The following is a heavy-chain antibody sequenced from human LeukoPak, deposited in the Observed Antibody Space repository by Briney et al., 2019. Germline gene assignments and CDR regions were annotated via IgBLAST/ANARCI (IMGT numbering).Heavy chain of an antibody. J-gene: IGHJ4*02. CDR1: GGSISSYY. D-gene: IGHD4-23*01. CDR3: ARGGKATVVTM. V-gene: IGHV4-4*07. CDR2: IYSSGST. Sequence: SETLSLTCTVSGGSISSYYWSWIRQPAGKGLEWIGRIYSSGSTNYNPSLKSRVSMSVDTSKNQFSLKLTSVTAADTAVYCCARGGKATVVTMWGQGILVTVSS.